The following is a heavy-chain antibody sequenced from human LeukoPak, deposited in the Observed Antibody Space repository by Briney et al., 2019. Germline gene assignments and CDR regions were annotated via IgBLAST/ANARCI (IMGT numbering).Heavy chain of an antibody. J-gene: IGHJ6*03. Sequence: ASVKVSCKASGYTFTGYYIHWVRQAPGQGLEWVGWINPNSAGTNYAQKFQGRVTMTRDTSISTAYMELSRLRSDDTAVYYCARAADYYYYYMDVWGKGTTVTVSS. D-gene: IGHD2-15*01. V-gene: IGHV1-2*02. CDR3: ARAADYYYYYMDV. CDR2: INPNSAGT. CDR1: GYTFTGYY.